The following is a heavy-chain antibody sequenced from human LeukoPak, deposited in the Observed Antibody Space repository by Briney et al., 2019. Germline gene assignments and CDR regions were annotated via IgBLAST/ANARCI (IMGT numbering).Heavy chain of an antibody. V-gene: IGHV1-2*02. J-gene: IGHJ4*02. CDR3: ARGGGAAAGPRDY. D-gene: IGHD6-13*01. Sequence: GASVKVSCKASGYTFTGYYMHWMRQAPGQGLEWMGWINPNSGGTNYAQKFQGRVTMTRDTSISTAYMELSRLRSDDTAVYYCARGGGAAAGPRDYWGQGTLVTVSS. CDR2: INPNSGGT. CDR1: GYTFTGYY.